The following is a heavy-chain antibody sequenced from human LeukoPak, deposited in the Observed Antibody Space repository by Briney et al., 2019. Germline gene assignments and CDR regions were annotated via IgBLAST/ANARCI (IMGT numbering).Heavy chain of an antibody. CDR3: ARDISDDY. V-gene: IGHV3-21*01. D-gene: IGHD1-26*01. CDR1: GFTFNTFG. J-gene: IGHJ4*02. CDR2: ISSSSTYM. Sequence: GGSLRLSCVASGFTFNTFGMTWVRQAPGRGLEWVSCISSSSTYMLYADSAKGRFTISRDNAKNSLYLQMNSLRAEDTAVYYCARDISDDYWGQGTLVTVSS.